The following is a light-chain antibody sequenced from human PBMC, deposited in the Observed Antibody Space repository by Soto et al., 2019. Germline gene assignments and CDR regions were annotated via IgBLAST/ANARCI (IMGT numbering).Light chain of an antibody. CDR3: QQYNNWYT. CDR1: QSVSSN. Sequence: EIVMTQSPATLSVSPGERATLSCRTSQSVSSNLAWYQQKPGQAPRLLIYGATIRATGIPGRFSGSGSGTEFTITISSLQSEDFAVYYCQQYNNWYTFGQGTKLEIK. J-gene: IGKJ2*01. V-gene: IGKV3-15*01. CDR2: GAT.